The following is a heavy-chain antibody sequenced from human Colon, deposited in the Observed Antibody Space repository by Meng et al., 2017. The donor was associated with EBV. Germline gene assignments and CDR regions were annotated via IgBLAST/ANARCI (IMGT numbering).Heavy chain of an antibody. CDR2: IYYRGST. CDR3: VISSHN. D-gene: IGHD3-3*02. Sequence: LQASGPGLVNPSETLSLTCTIPGGSITSTSSYWGWVRQPPGKGLEWIGSIYYRGSTNYNPSLKSRISMSVDMSNNQFSLKVNSVTAADTAIYYCVISSHNWGQGTLVTVSS. V-gene: IGHV4-39*07. CDR1: GGSITSTSSY. J-gene: IGHJ4*02.